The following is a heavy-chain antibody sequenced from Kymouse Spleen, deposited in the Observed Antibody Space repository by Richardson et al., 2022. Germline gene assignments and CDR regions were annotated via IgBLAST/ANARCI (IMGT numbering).Heavy chain of an antibody. Sequence: EVQLVESGGGLVKPGGSLRLSCAASGFTFSNAWMSWVRQAPGKGLEWVGRIKSKTDGGTTDYAAPVKGRFTISRDDSKNTLYLQMNSLKTEDTAVYYCTTEENYDILTGYYHAFDIWGQGTMVTVSS. J-gene: IGHJ3*02. D-gene: IGHD3-9*01. V-gene: IGHV3-15*01. CDR2: IKSKTDGGTT. CDR3: TTEENYDILTGYYHAFDI. CDR1: GFTFSNAW.